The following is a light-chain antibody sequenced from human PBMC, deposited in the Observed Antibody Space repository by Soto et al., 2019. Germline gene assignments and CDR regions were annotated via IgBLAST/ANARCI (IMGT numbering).Light chain of an antibody. CDR1: QCVSNY. CDR3: QQYSNLIT. V-gene: IGKV1-33*01. Sequence: DIQMTQSPSSLSASVGGRVTITCQASQCVSNYLNWYQQKLGKAPKLLIYDASNLETGVPSRFSGSGSGTYFSFTISSLQPEDFATYYCQQYSNLITFGQGTRLEIK. CDR2: DAS. J-gene: IGKJ5*01.